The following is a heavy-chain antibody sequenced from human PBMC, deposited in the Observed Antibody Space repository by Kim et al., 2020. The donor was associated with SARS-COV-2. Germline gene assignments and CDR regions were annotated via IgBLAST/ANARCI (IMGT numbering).Heavy chain of an antibody. V-gene: IGHV1-3*01. J-gene: IGHJ4*02. CDR2: INAGNGNT. D-gene: IGHD6-13*01. CDR3: ARERGAAAAALCDY. Sequence: ASVKVSCKASGYTFTSYAMHWVRQAPGQRLEWMGWINAGNGNTKYSQKFQGRVTITRDTSASTAYMELSSLRSEDTAVYYCARERGAAAAALCDYWGQGTLVTVSS. CDR1: GYTFTSYA.